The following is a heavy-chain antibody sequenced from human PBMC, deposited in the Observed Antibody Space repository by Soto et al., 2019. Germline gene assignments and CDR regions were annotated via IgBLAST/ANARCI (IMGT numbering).Heavy chain of an antibody. J-gene: IGHJ4*02. CDR1: GFTYSAYY. CDR2: IKDDGTKT. D-gene: IGHD2-2*01. Sequence: GGSLRLSCSASGFTYSAYYMNWVRQAPGKGREGVANIKDDGTKTFYADSVRGRFTISRDNAKNSLYLQMNSLRAEDTAVYYCASLNWEVPATGPWGRGTLVTVSS. V-gene: IGHV3-7*03. CDR3: ASLNWEVPATGP.